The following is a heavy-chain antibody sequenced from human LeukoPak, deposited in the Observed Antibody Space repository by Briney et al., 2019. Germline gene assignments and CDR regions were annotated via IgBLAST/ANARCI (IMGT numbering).Heavy chain of an antibody. Sequence: SETLSLTCAVYGGSFSGYYWSWIRQPPGKGLEWIGEINHSGSTNYNPSLKSRVTISVDTSKNQFSLKLSSVTAADTAVYYCARLYGDYDARYGMDVWGQGTTVTVSS. CDR1: GGSFSGYY. CDR2: INHSGST. V-gene: IGHV4-34*01. CDR3: ARLYGDYDARYGMDV. J-gene: IGHJ6*02. D-gene: IGHD4-17*01.